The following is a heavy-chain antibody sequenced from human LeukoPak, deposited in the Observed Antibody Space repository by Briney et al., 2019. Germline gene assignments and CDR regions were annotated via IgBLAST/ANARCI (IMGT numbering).Heavy chain of an antibody. CDR2: ISYDGSNK. J-gene: IGHJ6*02. Sequence: GGSLRLSCAASGFTFSSYGMHWVRQAPGRGLEWVAVISYDGSNKYYADSVKGRFTTSRDNSKNTLYLQMNSLRAEDTAVYYCAKDQVESSSWHPSSHYYGMDVWGQGTTVTVSS. D-gene: IGHD6-13*01. V-gene: IGHV3-30*18. CDR1: GFTFSSYG. CDR3: AKDQVESSSWHPSSHYYGMDV.